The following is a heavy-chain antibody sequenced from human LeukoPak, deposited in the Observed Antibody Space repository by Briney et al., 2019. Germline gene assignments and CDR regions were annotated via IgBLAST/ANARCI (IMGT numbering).Heavy chain of an antibody. Sequence: GRSLRLSCAASGFTFSYYGMHWVRQAPGKGLEWVSSISSSSSYIYYADSVKGRFTISRDNAKNSLYLQMNSLRAEDTAVYSCARDLSRGLFDYWGQGTLVTVSS. CDR2: ISSSSSYI. CDR1: GFTFSYYG. V-gene: IGHV3-21*01. D-gene: IGHD2-15*01. J-gene: IGHJ4*02. CDR3: ARDLSRGLFDY.